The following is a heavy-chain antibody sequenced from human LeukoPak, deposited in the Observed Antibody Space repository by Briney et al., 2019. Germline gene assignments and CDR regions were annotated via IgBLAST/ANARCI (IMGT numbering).Heavy chain of an antibody. J-gene: IGHJ3*02. CDR3: ARRFVGYDSSWGASDI. V-gene: IGHV4-59*08. D-gene: IGHD6-13*01. CDR2: IYYSGST. CDR1: GGSISGYY. Sequence: SETLSLTCTVSGGSISGYYWSWIRQPPGKGLEWIGYIYYSGSTNYNPSLKSRVTISVDTSKNQFSLKLSSVTAADTAVYYCARRFVGYDSSWGASDIRGQGTMVTVSS.